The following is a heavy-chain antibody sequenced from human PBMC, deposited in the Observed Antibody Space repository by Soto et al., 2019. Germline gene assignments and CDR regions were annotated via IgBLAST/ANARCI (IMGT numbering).Heavy chain of an antibody. Sequence: EVQLLESGGGLVQPGGSLRLSCAASGFTFDSCAMSWVRQAPGKGLEWVSVISATTGKTYYADSVKGRFTISRDNSKNTLYLKMSGATAEDTAVYYCAGDHHLYSSSDYVDYWGQGNLVTVPS. J-gene: IGHJ4*02. CDR1: GFTFDSCA. CDR3: AGDHHLYSSSDYVDY. CDR2: ISATTGKT. V-gene: IGHV3-23*01. D-gene: IGHD5-12*01.